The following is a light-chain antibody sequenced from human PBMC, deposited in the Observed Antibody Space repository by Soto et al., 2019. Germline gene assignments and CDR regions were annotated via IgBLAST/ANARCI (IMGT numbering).Light chain of an antibody. Sequence: EVLMTQSPDTLYVSPGERVTLSCRASQSVSDNLAWYQRKPGQGPRLLVYRASTRTLGIPARFSGSESGTEFTLTISSLQSEDFAVYYCQQYNSWPITFGQGTRLE. V-gene: IGKV3-15*01. CDR2: RAS. CDR1: QSVSDN. CDR3: QQYNSWPIT. J-gene: IGKJ5*01.